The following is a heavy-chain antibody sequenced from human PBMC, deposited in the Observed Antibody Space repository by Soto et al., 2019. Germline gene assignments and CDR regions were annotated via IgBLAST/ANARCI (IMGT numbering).Heavy chain of an antibody. D-gene: IGHD3-9*01. V-gene: IGHV3-7*05. J-gene: IGHJ4*02. CDR3: ATDILDF. CDR1: GFMFSSYW. Sequence: EVQLVESGGGLVQPGGSLRLSCAATGFMFSSYWMTWVRQAPGKGLEWVANINQNGSERYYVDSVEGRFTISRDNAKNSGFLQMNNLRVEDTAMYYCATDILDFWGQGTLVTVSS. CDR2: INQNGSER.